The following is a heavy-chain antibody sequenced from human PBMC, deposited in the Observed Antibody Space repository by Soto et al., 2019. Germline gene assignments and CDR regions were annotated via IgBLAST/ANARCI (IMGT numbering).Heavy chain of an antibody. J-gene: IGHJ4*02. CDR1: GGPLRNYP. CDR3: ARGPLVVLNYFES. V-gene: IGHV1-69*02. CDR2: IFPLTDIP. Sequence: QVQLVQSGTEVKKPGSSVKVSGKASGGPLRNYPITWVRQAPGQGLEWMGSIFPLTDIPNYAQNFQARLKISAHKSNSTAYMELSRLTSDDTAMYFCARGPLVVLNYFESWGQRTRVTVSS.